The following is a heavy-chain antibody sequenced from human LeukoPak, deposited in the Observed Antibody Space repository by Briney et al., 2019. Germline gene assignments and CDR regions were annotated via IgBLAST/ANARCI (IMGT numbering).Heavy chain of an antibody. CDR3: AKMNHCSSTSCYSHKLDV. J-gene: IGHJ6*04. V-gene: IGHV3-23*01. Sequence: GGSLRLSCAASGFTFSSYAMSWVRQTPGKGLEWVSAISGSGGSTYYADSVKGRFTISRDNSKNTLYLQMNSLRAEDTAVYYCAKMNHCSSTSCYSHKLDVWGKGTTVTVSS. D-gene: IGHD2-2*01. CDR2: ISGSGGST. CDR1: GFTFSSYA.